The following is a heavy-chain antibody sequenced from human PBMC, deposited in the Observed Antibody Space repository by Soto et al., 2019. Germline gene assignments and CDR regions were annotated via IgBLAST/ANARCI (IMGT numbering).Heavy chain of an antibody. Sequence: SSVKVSCNASGGTFSSYAISWVRPAPGQGLEWMGGIIPIFGTANYAQKFQGRVTITADESTSTAYMALSSLRSEDTAVYYCARHYDSSSYLGWPHDPFGIGGQWTIVTVSS. CDR2: IIPIFGTA. D-gene: IGHD3-22*01. V-gene: IGHV1-69*13. CDR3: ARHYDSSSYLGWPHDPFGI. CDR1: GGTFSSYA. J-gene: IGHJ3*02.